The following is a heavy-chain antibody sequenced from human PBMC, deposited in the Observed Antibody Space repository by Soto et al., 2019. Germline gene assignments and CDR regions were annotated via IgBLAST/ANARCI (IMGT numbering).Heavy chain of an antibody. D-gene: IGHD5-18*01. CDR3: ARDGNFAFLGYSFAFDF. V-gene: IGHV1-2*06. CDR2: MNLDTGGT. Sequence: ASVKVSCKASGYRFTAYYIHWVRQAPGQGLEWMGRMNLDTGGTTYAQKFQGRVTMTRDTSISTAYMELSSLKSDDTAMYYCARDGNFAFLGYSFAFDFWGQGTLVTVSS. J-gene: IGHJ4*02. CDR1: GYRFTAYY.